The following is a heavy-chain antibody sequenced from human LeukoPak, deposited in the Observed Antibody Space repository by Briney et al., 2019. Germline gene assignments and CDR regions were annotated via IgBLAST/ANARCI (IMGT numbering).Heavy chain of an antibody. J-gene: IGHJ4*02. Sequence: PETLSLTCTVSGGSISSSSYYWGWIRQPPGKGLEWIGSIYYSGSTYYNPSLKSRVTISVDTSKNQFSLKLSSVTAADTAVYYCARTLGYCTNGVCYDFDYWGQGTLVTVSS. CDR1: GGSISSSSYY. CDR2: IYYSGST. CDR3: ARTLGYCTNGVCYDFDY. D-gene: IGHD2-8*01. V-gene: IGHV4-39*01.